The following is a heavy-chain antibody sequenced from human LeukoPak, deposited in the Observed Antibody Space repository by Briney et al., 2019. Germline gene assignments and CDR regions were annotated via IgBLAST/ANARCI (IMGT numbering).Heavy chain of an antibody. CDR3: VKDSTHYRVWDDYDSAGLTY. Sequence: GGSLRLSCAASGFTFSSYGMHWVRQAPGKGLEWVAFIRYDGSNKYYADSVKGRFTISRDNSKNTLYLQMNSLRAEDTAVYYCVKDSTHYRVWDDYDSAGLTYWGQGTLVTVSS. J-gene: IGHJ4*02. CDR2: IRYDGSNK. V-gene: IGHV3-30*02. CDR1: GFTFSSYG. D-gene: IGHD3-22*01.